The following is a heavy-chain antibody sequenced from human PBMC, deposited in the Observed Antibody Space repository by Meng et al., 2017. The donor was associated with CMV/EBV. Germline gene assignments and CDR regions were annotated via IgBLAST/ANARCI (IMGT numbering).Heavy chain of an antibody. V-gene: IGHV3-49*04. D-gene: IGHD2-2*01. CDR3: TRGDIVVVS. CDR2: IRSKAYGGTT. J-gene: IGHJ4*01. Sequence: SLMLPCTASGFPFGDYAMSWVRQAPGKGLEWVSFIRSKAYGGTTEYAASVKGRFTISRDDSKSIAYLQMNSLKTDDTAVYYCTRGDIVVVSWGQGTMVTVSS. CDR1: GFPFGDYA.